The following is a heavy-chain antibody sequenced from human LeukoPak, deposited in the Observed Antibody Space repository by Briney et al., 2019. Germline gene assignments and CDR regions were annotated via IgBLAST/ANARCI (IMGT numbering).Heavy chain of an antibody. D-gene: IGHD3-22*01. CDR2: IKSKTDGGTT. CDR3: TTELRAVIVV. Sequence: PGGSLRLSCAASGFSFRSYAMSWVRQAPGKGLEWVGRIKSKTDGGTTDYAAPVKGRFTISRDDSKNTLYLQMNSLKTEDTAVYYCTTELRAVIVVWGQGTLVTVSS. J-gene: IGHJ4*02. CDR1: GFSFRSYA. V-gene: IGHV3-15*01.